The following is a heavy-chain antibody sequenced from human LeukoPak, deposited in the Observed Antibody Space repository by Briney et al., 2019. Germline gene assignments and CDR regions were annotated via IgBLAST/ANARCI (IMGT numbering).Heavy chain of an antibody. Sequence: PSGTPSLTYAVSGGSISSSNWWSWVRQPPGKGLEWIGEIYHSGSTNYNPSLKSRVTISVDKSKNQFSLKLSSVTAADTAVYYCAREMTTVTTYYFDYWGQGTLVTVSS. V-gene: IGHV4-4*02. CDR1: GGSISSSNW. CDR2: IYHSGST. CDR3: AREMTTVTTYYFDY. J-gene: IGHJ4*02. D-gene: IGHD4-17*01.